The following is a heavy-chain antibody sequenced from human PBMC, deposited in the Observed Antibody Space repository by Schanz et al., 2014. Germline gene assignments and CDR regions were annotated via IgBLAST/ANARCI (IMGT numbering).Heavy chain of an antibody. J-gene: IGHJ4*02. D-gene: IGHD4-17*01. V-gene: IGHV3-33*01. CDR1: GFIFSSYG. CDR2: IWNNGVTK. CDR3: ARPRCDYGEVDY. Sequence: AQLMESGGGVVQPGRSLRLSCAASGFIFSSYGLHWVRQAPGKGLEWVAVIWNNGVTKYYADSVRGRFTISRDRFQNTLYLQMSSLRAEDTAVYYCARPRCDYGEVDYWGQGTLVTVSS.